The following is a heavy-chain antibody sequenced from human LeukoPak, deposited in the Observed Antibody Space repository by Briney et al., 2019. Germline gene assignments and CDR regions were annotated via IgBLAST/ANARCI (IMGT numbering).Heavy chain of an antibody. CDR3: ARVIDVAAAGYFDS. Sequence: SETLSLTCSVSAYSISSGYYWGWIRQPPGKGLEWIEYISHSGSTYYNPSLKSRVTISVDTSKNQFSLKLSSVTAADTALYYCARVIDVAAAGYFDSWGQGTQVTVSS. V-gene: IGHV4-38-2*02. CDR2: ISHSGST. CDR1: AYSISSGYY. D-gene: IGHD6-13*01. J-gene: IGHJ4*02.